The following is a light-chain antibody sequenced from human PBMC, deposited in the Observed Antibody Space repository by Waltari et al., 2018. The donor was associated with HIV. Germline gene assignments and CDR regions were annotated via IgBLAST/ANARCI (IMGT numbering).Light chain of an antibody. V-gene: IGLV3-1*01. J-gene: IGLJ1*01. Sequence: SFELTQPPSLSVSPGQTANISCSGANMGEKYVSWYQQKSGQSPVVVIFQDKRRPSGISERFSGSNSGNTATLTISGTQPIDEADYYCQAWDRTTGVFGTGTKLTVL. CDR3: QAWDRTTGV. CDR1: NMGEKY. CDR2: QDK.